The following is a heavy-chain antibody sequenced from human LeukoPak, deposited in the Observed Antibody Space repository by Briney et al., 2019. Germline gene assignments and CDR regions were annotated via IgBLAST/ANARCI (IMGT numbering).Heavy chain of an antibody. CDR2: INPHGGST. Sequence: ASVKVSCKTSGYTFISYYIHWVRQAPGQGLEWMGIINPHGGSTTYAQKFQGRITMTRDTSRSTVYMELSSLTSEDTAVYYCARENGFDIWGQGTMVTVSS. CDR3: ARENGFDI. V-gene: IGHV1-46*01. J-gene: IGHJ3*02. CDR1: GYTFISYY.